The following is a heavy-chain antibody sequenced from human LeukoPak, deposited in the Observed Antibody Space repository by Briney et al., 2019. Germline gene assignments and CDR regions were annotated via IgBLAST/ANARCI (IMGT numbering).Heavy chain of an antibody. V-gene: IGHV3-43*02. CDR1: GLPIADFA. Sequence: GGSLRLSCVASGLPIADFAMHWVRQAPGKGLEWVSLISGDGVSTFYADSMKGRFSISRDNSKNSLSLEMNSLRTEDTAMYYCARESGKFDYWGQGTLVAVSS. CDR3: ARESGKFDY. CDR2: ISGDGVST. J-gene: IGHJ4*02.